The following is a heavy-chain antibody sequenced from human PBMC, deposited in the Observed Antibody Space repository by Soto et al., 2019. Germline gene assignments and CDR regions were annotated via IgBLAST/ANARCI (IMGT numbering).Heavy chain of an antibody. Sequence: GESLKISCKGSGYSFTSYWIGWVRQMPGKGLEWMGIIYPGDSDTRYSPSFQGQVTISADKSISTAYLQWSSLKASDTAMYYCARNPGAVDYYYYGMDVWGQGTTVTVS. J-gene: IGHJ6*02. D-gene: IGHD3-10*01. CDR3: ARNPGAVDYYYYGMDV. V-gene: IGHV5-51*01. CDR1: GYSFTSYW. CDR2: IYPGDSDT.